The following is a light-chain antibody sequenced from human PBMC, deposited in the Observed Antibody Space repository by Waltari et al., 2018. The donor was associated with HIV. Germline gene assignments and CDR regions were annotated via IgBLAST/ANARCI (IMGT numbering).Light chain of an antibody. CDR2: DAS. CDR3: QQRSNLPLT. CDR1: QSVGRY. V-gene: IGKV3-11*01. Sequence: EVVLTQSPATLSLSPGERATLSCRASQSVGRYLAWYQQKLGQSPRLLIYDASNRATGIPPRFSGSGSGTDFTLTISSLEAEDFAVYYCQQRSNLPLTFGGGTKVGIK. J-gene: IGKJ4*01.